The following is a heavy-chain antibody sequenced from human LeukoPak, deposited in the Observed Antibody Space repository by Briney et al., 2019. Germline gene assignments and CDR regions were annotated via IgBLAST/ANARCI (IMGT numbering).Heavy chain of an antibody. CDR1: GGSISSSHYY. CDR2: IYYSGIT. V-gene: IGHV4-39*07. J-gene: IGHJ4*02. D-gene: IGHD5-24*01. CDR3: ARGRGYNSFDY. Sequence: SETLSLTCTVSGGSISSSHYYWGWIRQPPGKGLEWIGTIYYSGITYYNPSLESRVTISEDTSKNQFSLKLSSVTAADTAVYYCARGRGYNSFDYWGQGTLVTVSS.